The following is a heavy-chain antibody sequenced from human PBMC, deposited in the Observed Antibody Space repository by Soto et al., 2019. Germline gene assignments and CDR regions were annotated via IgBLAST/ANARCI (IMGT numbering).Heavy chain of an antibody. CDR2: ISYDGNSE. CDR1: GFTFSAYV. D-gene: IGHD3-3*01. J-gene: IGHJ4*02. V-gene: IGHV3-30-3*01. CDR3: ARGIIQDVEY. Sequence: QVQLVESGGGVVQPGTSLRVSCGASGFTFSAYVMHWVRQAPGKGLERVAAISYDGNSEYYWASVKGRFTVSRDNSKNTVFLQTNPLRVEDTAVYYCARGIIQDVEYWGQGALVTVSS.